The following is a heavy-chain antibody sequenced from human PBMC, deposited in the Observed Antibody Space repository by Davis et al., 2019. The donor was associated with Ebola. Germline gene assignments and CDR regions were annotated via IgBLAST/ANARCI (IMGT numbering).Heavy chain of an antibody. Sequence: GESLKISCAASGFSVSTYGMHWVRQAPGKGLEWVAVIWYDGNNKYYGDSVKGRLTVSRDNAKNSLYLQMNSLKTEDTAVYYCARDPARVTIFGVVNNWFDPWGQGTLVTVSS. CDR2: IWYDGNNK. CDR3: ARDPARVTIFGVVNNWFDP. CDR1: GFSVSTYG. D-gene: IGHD3-3*01. J-gene: IGHJ5*02. V-gene: IGHV3-33*01.